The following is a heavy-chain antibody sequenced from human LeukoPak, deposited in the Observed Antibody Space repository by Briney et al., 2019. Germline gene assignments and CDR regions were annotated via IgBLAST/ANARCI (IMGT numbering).Heavy chain of an antibody. Sequence: GGSLRLSCAASGFTFSSYSMNWVRQAPGKGLEWVSYISSSSSTIYYADSVKGRFTISRDNAKNSLYQQMNSLRAEDTAVYYCARALKQQLVPFDIWGQGTVVTVSS. CDR3: ARALKQQLVPFDI. V-gene: IGHV3-48*04. D-gene: IGHD6-13*01. CDR1: GFTFSSYS. CDR2: ISSSSSTI. J-gene: IGHJ3*02.